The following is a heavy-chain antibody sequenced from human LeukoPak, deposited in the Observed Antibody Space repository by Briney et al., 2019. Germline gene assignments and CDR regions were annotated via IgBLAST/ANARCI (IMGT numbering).Heavy chain of an antibody. J-gene: IGHJ4*02. CDR2: IYYSGST. CDR1: GGSISSSSYY. D-gene: IGHD3-9*01. V-gene: IGHV4-39*01. CDR3: ARQDYDILTGYSDYFDF. Sequence: SETLSLTCTVSGGSISSSSYYWGWIRQPPGKGLEWIGSIYYSGSTYYNPSLKSRVTISVDTSKNQFSLKLSSVTAADTAVYYCARQDYDILTGYSDYFDFWGQGTLVTVSS.